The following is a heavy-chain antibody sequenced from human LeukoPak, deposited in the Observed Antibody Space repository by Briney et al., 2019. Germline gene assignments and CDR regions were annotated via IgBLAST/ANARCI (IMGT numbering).Heavy chain of an antibody. CDR2: INHSGST. V-gene: IGHV4-39*07. CDR3: ASTRGLRGYGMDV. Sequence: YPSETLSLTCTVSGGSVSSGSYYWSWIRQPPGKGLEWIGEINHSGSTNYNPSLKSRVTISVDTSKNQFSLKLSSVTAADTAVYYCASTRGLRGYGMDVWGQGTTVTVSS. CDR1: GGSVSSGSYY. J-gene: IGHJ6*02. D-gene: IGHD3-10*01.